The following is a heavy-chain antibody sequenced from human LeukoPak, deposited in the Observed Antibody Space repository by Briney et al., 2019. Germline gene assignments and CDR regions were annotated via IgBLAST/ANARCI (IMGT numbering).Heavy chain of an antibody. CDR3: ARERGDGYNVFGY. CDR2: IKQDGSEK. D-gene: IGHD5-24*01. J-gene: IGHJ4*02. V-gene: IGHV3-7*03. Sequence: GGSLRLSCVASGFTFTNYWMGWVRQAPGKGLEWVANIKQDGSEKYYVDSVKGRFTISRDNAKNSLYLQMNSLRAEDTAVYYCARERGDGYNVFGYWGQGTLVTVSS. CDR1: GFTFTNYW.